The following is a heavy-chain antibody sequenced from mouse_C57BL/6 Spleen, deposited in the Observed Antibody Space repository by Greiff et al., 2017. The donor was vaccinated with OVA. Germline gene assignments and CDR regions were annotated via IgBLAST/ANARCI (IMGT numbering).Heavy chain of an antibody. J-gene: IGHJ1*03. CDR1: GFTFSSYA. V-gene: IGHV5-4*03. CDR2: ISDGGSYT. CDR3: ARGKKYYGSSYVGYFDV. D-gene: IGHD1-1*01. Sequence: EVKVVESGGGLVKPGGSLKLSCAASGFTFSSYAMSWVRQTPEKRLEWVATISDGGSYTYYPDNVKGRFTISRDNAKNNLYLQMSHLKSEDTAMYYCARGKKYYGSSYVGYFDVWGTGTTVTVSS.